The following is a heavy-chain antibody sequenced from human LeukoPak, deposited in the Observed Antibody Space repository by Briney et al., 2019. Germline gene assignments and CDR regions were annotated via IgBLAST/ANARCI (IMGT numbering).Heavy chain of an antibody. V-gene: IGHV7-4-1*02. CDR3: ARLDMYSSGWLTNGYYYYMDV. Sequence: ASVKVSCKASGYTFTSYAMNWVRQAPGQGLEWMGWINTNTGNPTYAQGFTGRFVFSLDTSVSTAYLQISSLKAEDTAVYYCARLDMYSSGWLTNGYYYYMDVWGKGTTVTVSS. J-gene: IGHJ6*03. CDR1: GYTFTSYA. D-gene: IGHD6-19*01. CDR2: INTNTGNP.